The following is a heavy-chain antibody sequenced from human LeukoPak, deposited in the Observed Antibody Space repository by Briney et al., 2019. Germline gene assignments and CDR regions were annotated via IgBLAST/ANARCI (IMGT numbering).Heavy chain of an antibody. Sequence: PGGSLRLSCAASGFTFDDYGMSWVRQAPGKGLEWVSGINWNGGSTGYADSVKGRFTISRDNAKNSLYLQMNSLRAEDTAVYYCARSRYSSRINWFDPWGQGTLVTVSS. CDR2: INWNGGST. CDR3: ARSRYSSRINWFDP. V-gene: IGHV3-20*04. D-gene: IGHD6-13*01. CDR1: GFTFDDYG. J-gene: IGHJ5*02.